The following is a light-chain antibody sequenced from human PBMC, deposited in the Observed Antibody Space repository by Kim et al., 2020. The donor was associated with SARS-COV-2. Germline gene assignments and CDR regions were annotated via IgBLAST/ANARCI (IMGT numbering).Light chain of an antibody. CDR1: KLGDKY. J-gene: IGLJ1*01. Sequence: VSPGQTASITCSGDKLGDKYACWYQQKPGQSPVLVIYEDRKRPTGIPERFSGSNSGNTATLTISGTQAMDEADYYCQAWDSTTYVFGTGTQLTVL. V-gene: IGLV3-1*01. CDR2: EDR. CDR3: QAWDSTTYV.